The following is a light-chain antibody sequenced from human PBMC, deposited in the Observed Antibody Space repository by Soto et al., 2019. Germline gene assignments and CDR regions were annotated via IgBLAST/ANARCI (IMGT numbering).Light chain of an antibody. CDR1: RSISGW. CDR2: DAS. V-gene: IGKV1-5*01. CDR3: QQYETYSGT. Sequence: DIQMTQSPSTLSPSFGDRVTISCRASRSISGWLAWYQQKPGKAPKLLIYDASSLKRGVPSRFRGSGSGTECTLTISSLPPDDFETYYCQQYETYSGTFGQGTKVDIK. J-gene: IGKJ1*01.